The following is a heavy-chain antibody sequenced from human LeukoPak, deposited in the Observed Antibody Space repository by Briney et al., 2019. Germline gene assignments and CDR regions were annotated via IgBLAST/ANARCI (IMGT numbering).Heavy chain of an antibody. Sequence: ASVKVSCKASGYTFTSYYMHWVRQAPGQGLEWMGIINPSGGSTSYAQKFQGRVTMARDTSTSTVYMELSSLRSEDTAVYYCARVPEDTYYFDYWGQGTLVTVSS. V-gene: IGHV1-46*01. CDR3: ARVPEDTYYFDY. D-gene: IGHD2/OR15-2a*01. CDR2: INPSGGST. J-gene: IGHJ4*02. CDR1: GYTFTSYY.